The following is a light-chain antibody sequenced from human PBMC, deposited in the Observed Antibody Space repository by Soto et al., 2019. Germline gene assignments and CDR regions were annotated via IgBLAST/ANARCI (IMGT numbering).Light chain of an antibody. J-gene: IGKJ1*01. CDR1: QSITNR. Sequence: DIQMTQSPSALSASVGDRVIITCRASQSITNRLAWYQLKPGKAPKVLIYDALNLESGVPSRFSGSGYGTEFILTIRSLQPDDFATYCCQHYGGMWTFGQGTTGDIK. CDR3: QHYGGMWT. CDR2: DAL. V-gene: IGKV1-5*01.